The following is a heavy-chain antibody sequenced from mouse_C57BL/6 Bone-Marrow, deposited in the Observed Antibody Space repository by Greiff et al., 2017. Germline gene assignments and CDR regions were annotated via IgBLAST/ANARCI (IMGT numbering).Heavy chain of an antibody. D-gene: IGHD2-4*01. CDR3: ALDYPWFAY. J-gene: IGHJ3*01. CDR2: IDPANGNT. V-gene: IGHV14-3*01. CDR1: GFTIKNTY. Sequence: VQLQQSVAELVRPGASVKLSCTASGFTIKNTYMHWVKQRPEQGLEWIGRIDPANGNTKYAPKFQGKATITADTSSNTAYLQLSSLTSEDTAIYYCALDYPWFAYWGQGTLVTVSA.